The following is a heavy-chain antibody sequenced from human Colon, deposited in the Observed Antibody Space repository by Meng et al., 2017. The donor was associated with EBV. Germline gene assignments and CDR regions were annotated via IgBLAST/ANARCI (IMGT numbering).Heavy chain of an antibody. CDR2: VSHPGSA. V-gene: IGHV4-34*01. CDR1: GGSFSGYV. J-gene: IGHJ4*02. Sequence: QVLLQRLGAGLLKPSEPLSLTCTVNGGSFSGYVWSWVRQPPGKGMEWIGEVSHPGSANYNPSLKSRVTISVDASEKQFSLRLTSVTAADSAVYYCARVPTTGYKDHWGQGTLVTVSP. D-gene: IGHD3-9*01. CDR3: ARVPTTGYKDH.